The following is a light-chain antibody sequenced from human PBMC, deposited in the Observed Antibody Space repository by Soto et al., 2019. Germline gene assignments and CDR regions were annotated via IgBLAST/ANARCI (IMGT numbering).Light chain of an antibody. J-gene: IGKJ4*01. CDR2: DAS. V-gene: IGKV1-33*01. Sequence: DIQMTQSPSSLSAAVGDRVTITCQASQDISNYLNWYQQKPGKAPKLLIYDASNLETGVPSRFSGSGSGTDITFTISSRQTEDIATYYCQQYDNLPLTFGGGTKVEIK. CDR3: QQYDNLPLT. CDR1: QDISNY.